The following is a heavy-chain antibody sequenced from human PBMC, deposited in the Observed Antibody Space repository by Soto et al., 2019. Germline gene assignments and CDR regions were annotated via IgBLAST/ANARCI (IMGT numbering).Heavy chain of an antibody. Sequence: PSETLSLTCSVSGGSISSSNFFWAWIRQPPGMGLEWIGSISSSGSTHYTPSLRSRVTISVDTSTNHFSLKLCSVTATDTALYYCARHAGYSNGRRWFDPWGQGTLVTVSS. J-gene: IGHJ5*02. D-gene: IGHD3-22*01. CDR2: ISSSGST. CDR1: GGSISSSNFF. CDR3: ARHAGYSNGRRWFDP. V-gene: IGHV4-39*01.